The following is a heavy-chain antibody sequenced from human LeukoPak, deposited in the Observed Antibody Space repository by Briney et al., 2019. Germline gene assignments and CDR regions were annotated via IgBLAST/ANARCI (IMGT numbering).Heavy chain of an antibody. CDR2: ISAYNGNT. V-gene: IGHV1-18*01. J-gene: IGHJ5*02. CDR1: GYTFTSYG. Sequence: ASVKVSCKASGYTFTSYGISWERQAPGQGLEWMGWISAYNGNTNYAQKLQGRVTMTTDTSTSTAYMELRSLRSDDTAVYYCARVKVVPAAQNWFDPWGQGTLVTVSS. D-gene: IGHD2-2*01. CDR3: ARVKVVPAAQNWFDP.